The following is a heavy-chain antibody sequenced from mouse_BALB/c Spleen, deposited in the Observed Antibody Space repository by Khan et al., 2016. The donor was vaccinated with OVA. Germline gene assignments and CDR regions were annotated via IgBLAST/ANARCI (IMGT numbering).Heavy chain of an antibody. D-gene: IGHD1-1*01. CDR2: TNPTNGRT. Sequence: QVQLKESGAELVKAGASVKMSCKASGYTFTSYWMHWVKQRLGQGLEWFAETNPTNGRTYYNEKFKSKATLTVDKSSSTAYMLLSGPTFEDSAVYYCAKIKRIVATDFDYWGQGTTLTVS. J-gene: IGHJ2*01. CDR3: AKIKRIVATDFDY. V-gene: IGHV1S81*02. CDR1: GYTFTSYW.